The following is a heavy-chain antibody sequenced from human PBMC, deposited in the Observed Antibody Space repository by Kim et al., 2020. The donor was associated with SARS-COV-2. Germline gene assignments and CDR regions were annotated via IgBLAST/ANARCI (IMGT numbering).Heavy chain of an antibody. D-gene: IGHD4-17*01. Sequence: SVKGRLTISRDNSRSSLYLQMSSLRTDDTALYYCAKGGPTVTNFPLDYWGQGTLVTVSS. V-gene: IGHV3-43*01. CDR3: AKGGPTVTNFPLDY. J-gene: IGHJ4*02.